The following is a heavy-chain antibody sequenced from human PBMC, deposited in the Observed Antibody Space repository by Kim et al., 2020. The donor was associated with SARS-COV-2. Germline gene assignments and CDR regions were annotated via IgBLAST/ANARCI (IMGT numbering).Heavy chain of an antibody. D-gene: IGHD3-22*01. V-gene: IGHV4-59*08. CDR3: ARRHPRYYDSSGYYFDY. J-gene: IGHJ4*02. CDR1: GGSISSYY. CDR2: IYYSGST. Sequence: SETLSLTCTVSGGSISSYYWSWIRQPPGKGLEWIGYIYYSGSTNYNPSLKSRVTISVDTSKNQFSLKLSSVTAADTAVYYCARRHPRYYDSSGYYFDYWGQGTLVTVSS.